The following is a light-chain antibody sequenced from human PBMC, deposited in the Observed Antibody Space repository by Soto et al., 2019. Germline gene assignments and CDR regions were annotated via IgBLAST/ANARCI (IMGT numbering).Light chain of an antibody. CDR2: LGS. CDR1: QSLLHSNGYNY. Sequence: DIVMTQSPLSLPVTPGEPASISCRSSQSLLHSNGYNYLDWYLQKPGQSPQLLIYLGSNRASGVPDRCSGSGSGTDVTLKISRVEAEDVGVYYCMQALQTPLYTFGQGTKLEIK. J-gene: IGKJ2*01. V-gene: IGKV2-28*01. CDR3: MQALQTPLYT.